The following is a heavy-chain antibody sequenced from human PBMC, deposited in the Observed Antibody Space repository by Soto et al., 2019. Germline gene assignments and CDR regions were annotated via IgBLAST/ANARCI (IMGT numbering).Heavy chain of an antibody. J-gene: IGHJ6*02. CDR3: AKDGVVRYFDWFYYGMDV. V-gene: IGHV3-23*01. Sequence: EVQLLESGGGLVQPGGSLRLSCAASGFTFSSYAMSWVRQAPGKGLEWVSAISGSGGRTYYADSVKGRFTISRDNSKNTLYLQMNSLRAEDTAVYYCAKDGVVRYFDWFYYGMDVWGQGTTVTVSS. D-gene: IGHD3-9*01. CDR1: GFTFSSYA. CDR2: ISGSGGRT.